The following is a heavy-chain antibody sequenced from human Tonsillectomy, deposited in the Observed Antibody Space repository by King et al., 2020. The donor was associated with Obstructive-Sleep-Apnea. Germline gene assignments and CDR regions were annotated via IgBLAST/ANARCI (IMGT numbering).Heavy chain of an antibody. CDR2: ISYDGSNK. Sequence: VQLVESGGGVVQPGRSLRLSCAASGFTFSSYAMHWVRQAPGTGLEWGAVISYDGSNKYYADSVKGRFTISRDNSKNTLYLQMNSLRAEDTAVYYCAREAVAGFDYWGQGTLVTVSS. CDR3: AREAVAGFDY. V-gene: IGHV3-30-3*01. J-gene: IGHJ4*02. CDR1: GFTFSSYA. D-gene: IGHD6-19*01.